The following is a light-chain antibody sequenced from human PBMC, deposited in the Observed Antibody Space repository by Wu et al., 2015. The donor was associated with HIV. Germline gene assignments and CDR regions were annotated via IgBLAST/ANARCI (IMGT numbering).Light chain of an antibody. J-gene: IGKJ4*01. CDR1: QSVSSN. V-gene: IGKV3-15*01. Sequence: EIVMTQSPATLSVSPGERATLSCRTSQSVSSNLAWYQQKPGQAPRLLIYGATTRATGIPARFSGSGSGTEFTLTISSLQSEDFAVYYCRHFNNWPLTFGGGTKVEVK. CDR2: GAT. CDR3: RHFNNWPLT.